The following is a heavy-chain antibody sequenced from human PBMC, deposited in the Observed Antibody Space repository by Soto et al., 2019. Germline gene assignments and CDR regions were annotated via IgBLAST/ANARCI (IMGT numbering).Heavy chain of an antibody. CDR1: GGSISSYY. D-gene: IGHD6-6*01. CDR2: IYYSGST. J-gene: IGHJ6*03. V-gene: IGHV4-59*01. Sequence: PSETLSLTCTVSGGSISSYYWSWIRQPPGKGLEWIGYIYYSGSTNYNPSLKSRVTISVDTSKNQFSLKLSSVTAADTAVYYCARFIAARPEADYYYYYYMDVWGKGTTVTVSS. CDR3: ARFIAARPEADYYYYYYMDV.